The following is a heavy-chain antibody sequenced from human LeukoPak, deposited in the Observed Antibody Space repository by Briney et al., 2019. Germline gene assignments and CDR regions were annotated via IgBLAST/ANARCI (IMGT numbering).Heavy chain of an antibody. Sequence: PGGSLRLSCAASGFTFSIYSMNWVRQAPGKGLEWVSYITSSSRTKYYADSVKGRFIISRDNAKNSLYLQMNSLSAEDTAVYYCARHGDFWSGYYVDYWGQGTLVTVSS. CDR1: GFTFSIYS. D-gene: IGHD3-3*01. CDR2: ITSSSRTK. CDR3: ARHGDFWSGYYVDY. J-gene: IGHJ4*02. V-gene: IGHV3-48*01.